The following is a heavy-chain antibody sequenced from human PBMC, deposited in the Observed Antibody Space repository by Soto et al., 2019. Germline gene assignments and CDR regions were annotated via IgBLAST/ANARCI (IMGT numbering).Heavy chain of an antibody. J-gene: IGHJ4*02. V-gene: IGHV4-59*08. CDR1: GGSISSYY. CDR3: ARFIYGSGEFDS. Sequence: ASETLSLTCTVSGGSISSYYWSWIRQPPGNGLEWIGYIYYTGSTNYNPSLKSRVTISVDPSKNQFSLKLSSVTAADTAVYYCARFIYGSGEFDSWGQGTLVTVSS. D-gene: IGHD3-10*01. CDR2: IYYTGST.